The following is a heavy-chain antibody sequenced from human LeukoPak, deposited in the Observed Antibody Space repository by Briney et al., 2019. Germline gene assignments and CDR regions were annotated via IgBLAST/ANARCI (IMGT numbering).Heavy chain of an antibody. Sequence: ASVKVSCKASGYTFTGYYMHWVRQAPGQGLEWMGWINPNSGGTNYAQKFQGRVTMTRDTSISTAYMELSRLRSDDTAVYYCARDSSYSPGSRGYSYGFDLYYYYYYYMDAWGKGTTVTVSS. CDR1: GYTFTGYY. V-gene: IGHV1-2*02. D-gene: IGHD5-18*01. CDR2: INPNSGGT. J-gene: IGHJ6*03. CDR3: ARDSSYSPGSRGYSYGFDLYYYYYYYMDA.